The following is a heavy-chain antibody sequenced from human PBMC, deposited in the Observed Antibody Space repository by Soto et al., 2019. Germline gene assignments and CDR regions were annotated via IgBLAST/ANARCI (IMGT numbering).Heavy chain of an antibody. Sequence: EVQLVESGGRLVQPGRSLRLSCVGTGLNFDDFAMHWVRQAPGKGLEWVSGITWNSRVLAYADSVKGRFTMSRDNSKDTVYLQMNSLRADDTAVYYCTKDVLYCGGGSCLVGPSYTFDHWGQGTLVTVSS. CDR1: GLNFDDFA. J-gene: IGHJ4*02. D-gene: IGHD2-15*01. V-gene: IGHV3-9*01. CDR2: ITWNSRVL. CDR3: TKDVLYCGGGSCLVGPSYTFDH.